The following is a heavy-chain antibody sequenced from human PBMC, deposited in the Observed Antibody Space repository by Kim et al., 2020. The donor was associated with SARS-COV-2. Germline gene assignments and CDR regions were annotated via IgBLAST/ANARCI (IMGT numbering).Heavy chain of an antibody. J-gene: IGHJ4*02. D-gene: IGHD3-3*01. CDR3: ARVLYDFWSGYYFDY. V-gene: IGHV4-4*07. Sequence: PSLKSRVTMSVDTSKNQFSLKLSSVTAADTAVYYRARVLYDFWSGYYFDYWGQGTLVTVSS.